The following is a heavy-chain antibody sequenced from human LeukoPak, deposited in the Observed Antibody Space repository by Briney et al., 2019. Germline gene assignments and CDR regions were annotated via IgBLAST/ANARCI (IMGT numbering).Heavy chain of an antibody. CDR1: GYTFTSYY. J-gene: IGHJ4*02. D-gene: IGHD3-16*01. Sequence: ASVKVSCKASGYTFTSYYMHWVRQAPGQGLEWMGIINPSGGSTSYAQKFQGRVTMTRDTSTNTVYMELSSLRSEDTAVYYCARPPRGEGGSLRFDYWGQGTLVTVSS. CDR2: INPSGGST. V-gene: IGHV1-46*01. CDR3: ARPPRGEGGSLRFDY.